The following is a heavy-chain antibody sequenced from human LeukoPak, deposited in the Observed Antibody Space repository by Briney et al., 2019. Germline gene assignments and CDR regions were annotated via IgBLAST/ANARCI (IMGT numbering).Heavy chain of an antibody. CDR1: GYTFTGQY. Sequence: ASVKVTCKASGYTFTGQYIHWVRQAPGQGLEWMGIINPSGGSTSYAQKFQGRVTMTRDTSTSTVYMELSSLRSEDTAVYYCARGAVVATFGLDYWGQGTLVTVSS. V-gene: IGHV1-46*01. D-gene: IGHD5-12*01. J-gene: IGHJ4*02. CDR2: INPSGGST. CDR3: ARGAVVATFGLDY.